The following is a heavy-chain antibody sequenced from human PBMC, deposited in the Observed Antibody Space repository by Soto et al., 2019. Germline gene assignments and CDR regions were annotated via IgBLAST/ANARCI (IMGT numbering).Heavy chain of an antibody. V-gene: IGHV4-61*01. CDR3: ARGLQLWTLDY. Sequence: SLTCTVYGGSVSSGSDYWSWIRQPPGKGLEWIGYIYYRGSTNYNPSLKSRVTISVDTSKNQFSLKLSSVTAADTAVYYCARGLQLWTLDYWGQGTLVTVSS. CDR2: IYYRGST. CDR1: GGSVSSGSDY. D-gene: IGHD5-18*01. J-gene: IGHJ4*02.